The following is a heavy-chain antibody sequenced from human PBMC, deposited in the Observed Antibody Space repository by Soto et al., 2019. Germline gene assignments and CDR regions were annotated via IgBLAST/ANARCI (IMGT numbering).Heavy chain of an antibody. J-gene: IGHJ6*02. CDR2: ISSSSSHI. CDR3: VRERGLSSYYGMDV. V-gene: IGHV3-21*03. Sequence: GGSLRLSCAASGFTLTSYSMNWVRQPSGKGLEWVSSISSSSSHIYYADSVKGRFTISRDNARNSLYLQMNSLRAEDTAVYYCVRERGLSSYYGMDVWGQGTMVTVSS. D-gene: IGHD3-10*01. CDR1: GFTLTSYS.